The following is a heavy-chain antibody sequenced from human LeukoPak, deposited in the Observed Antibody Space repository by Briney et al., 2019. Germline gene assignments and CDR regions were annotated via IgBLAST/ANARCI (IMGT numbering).Heavy chain of an antibody. V-gene: IGHV1-2*02. CDR1: GYTFTGYY. CDR3: ARATRVTGWGSVNGFDP. Sequence: ASVKVSCKASGYTFTGYYMHWVRQAPGQGLEWMGWINPNSGGTNYAQKFQGRVTMTRDTSISTAYMELSRLRSDDTAVYYCARATRVTGWGSVNGFDPWGQGALVTVSS. J-gene: IGHJ5*02. D-gene: IGHD4-17*01. CDR2: INPNSGGT.